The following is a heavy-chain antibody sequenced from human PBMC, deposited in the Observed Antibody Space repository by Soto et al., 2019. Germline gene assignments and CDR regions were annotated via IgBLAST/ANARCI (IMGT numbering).Heavy chain of an antibody. Sequence: ASKVSCKASGYTFTSYGISWVRQAPGQGLEWMGWISAYNGNTNYAQKLQGRVTMTTDTSTSTAYMELRSLRSDDTAVYYCARPNPLSLYPYYMDVWGKGTTVTVSS. J-gene: IGHJ6*03. V-gene: IGHV1-18*01. CDR1: GYTFTSYG. CDR3: ARPNPLSLYPYYMDV. CDR2: ISAYNGNT.